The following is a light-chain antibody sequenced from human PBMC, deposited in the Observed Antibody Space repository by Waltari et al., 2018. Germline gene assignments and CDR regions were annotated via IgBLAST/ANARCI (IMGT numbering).Light chain of an antibody. J-gene: IGKJ2*01. V-gene: IGKV1-39*01. CDR3: QQSYSTPYT. CDR2: STS. CDR1: QSTSSN. Sequence: DIQMTQPPSSLSASVGDRVTITCRASQSTSSNLNLYQQKLGKAPNVLIHSTSRLESGVPPMFIGSGSGKVFTLSFSSLQPEDFATYCCQQSYSTPYTFSQGTKLEI.